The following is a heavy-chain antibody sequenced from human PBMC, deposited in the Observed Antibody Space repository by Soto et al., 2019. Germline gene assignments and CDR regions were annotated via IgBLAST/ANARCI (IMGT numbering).Heavy chain of an antibody. CDR2: ISISASV. CDR3: ARDNEMDV. J-gene: IGHJ6*02. V-gene: IGHV3-21*01. D-gene: IGHD1-1*01. Sequence: GWSLRLSCAASVFTVRSYTMNWVRQAPGEGLEWVSSISISASVDYADSVKGRFIISRDNAKNSLYLQVNSLTAEDTAVYYCARDNEMDVWGQGTAVTVSS. CDR1: VFTVRSYT.